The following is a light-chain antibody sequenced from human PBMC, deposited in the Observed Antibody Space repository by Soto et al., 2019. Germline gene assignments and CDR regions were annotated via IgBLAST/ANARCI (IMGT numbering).Light chain of an antibody. CDR1: SSDVGAYNR. CDR2: EVS. CDR3: LSYTTSSSYV. V-gene: IGLV2-14*01. J-gene: IGLJ1*01. Sequence: QSALTQPASVSGSPGQSITISCTGTSSDVGAYNRVSWYQQHSGKAPKRMIYEVSNRPSGVSNRFSGSKSGNTASLTISGLQAEDEADYYCLSYTTSSSYVFGTVTKLTVL.